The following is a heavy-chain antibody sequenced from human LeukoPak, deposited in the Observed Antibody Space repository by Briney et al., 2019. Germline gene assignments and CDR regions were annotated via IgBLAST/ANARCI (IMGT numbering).Heavy chain of an antibody. CDR1: GGSISGYY. Sequence: PSETLSLTCTVSGGSISGYYWSWIRQPPGKGLEWIGYIYYSGSTNYNPSLKSRVTISVDTSKNQFSLKLSSVTAADTAVYYCARGCSAGTPHNWFDPWGQGTLVTVSS. V-gene: IGHV4-59*01. CDR3: ARGCSAGTPHNWFDP. D-gene: IGHD6-13*01. CDR2: IYYSGST. J-gene: IGHJ5*02.